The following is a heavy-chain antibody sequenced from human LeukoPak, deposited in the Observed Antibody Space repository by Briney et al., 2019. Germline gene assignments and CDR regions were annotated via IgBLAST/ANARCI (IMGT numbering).Heavy chain of an antibody. CDR3: ARNPPKTLCSSSWGFDP. J-gene: IGHJ5*02. CDR1: GYTFTGYY. D-gene: IGHD6-13*01. CDR2: INPNSGGT. Sequence: ASVKVSCKASGYTFTGYYMHWVRQAPGQGLEWMGWINPNSGGTNYAQKFQGRVTMTRDTSISTAYMELSRLRSDDTAVYYCARNPPKTLCSSSWGFDPWGQGTLVTVSS. V-gene: IGHV1-2*02.